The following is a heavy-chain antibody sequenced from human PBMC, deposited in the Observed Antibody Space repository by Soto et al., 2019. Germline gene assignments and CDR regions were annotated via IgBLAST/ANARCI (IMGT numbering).Heavy chain of an antibody. CDR3: ARQETLRYFDWSVSYRPKPNWFDP. J-gene: IGHJ5*02. Sequence: QLQLQESGPGLVKPSETLSLTCTVSGGSISSSSYYWGWIRQPPGKGLEGIGSIYYSGSTYYNPSLKSRVTISVDTSKTQFSRKLSSVTAADTAVYYCARQETLRYFDWSVSYRPKPNWFDPWGQGTLVTVSS. CDR2: IYYSGST. D-gene: IGHD3-9*01. CDR1: GGSISSSSYY. V-gene: IGHV4-39*01.